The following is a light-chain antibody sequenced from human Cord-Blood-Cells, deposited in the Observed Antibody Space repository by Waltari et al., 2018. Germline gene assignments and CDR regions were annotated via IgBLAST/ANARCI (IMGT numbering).Light chain of an antibody. CDR3: QQRSNWPPLT. J-gene: IGKJ4*01. Sequence: EIVLTQSPATLSLSTGERATLSCRASQSVSSYLAWYQQKPGQAPRLLIYDASNRATSIPARCSGSGSGTDVTLTISSLEPEDFAVYYCQQRSNWPPLTFGGGTKVEIK. CDR1: QSVSSY. CDR2: DAS. V-gene: IGKV3-11*01.